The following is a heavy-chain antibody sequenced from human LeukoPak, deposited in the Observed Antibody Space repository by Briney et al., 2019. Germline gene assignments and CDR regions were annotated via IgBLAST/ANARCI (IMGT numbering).Heavy chain of an antibody. V-gene: IGHV1-46*01. CDR3: ARDRGGITIFGVVIH. J-gene: IGHJ4*02. CDR1: GYTFTSYY. D-gene: IGHD3-3*01. Sequence: GASVKVSCKASGYTFTSYYMHWVRQAPGQGLEWMGIINPSGGSTSYAQKFQGRVTMTRDTSTSTVYMELSSLRSEDTAVYYCARDRGGITIFGVVIHWGQGTLVTASS. CDR2: INPSGGST.